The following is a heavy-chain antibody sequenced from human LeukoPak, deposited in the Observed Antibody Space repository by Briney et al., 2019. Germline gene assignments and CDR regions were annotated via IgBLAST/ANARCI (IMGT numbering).Heavy chain of an antibody. CDR1: GGSISSGSYY. J-gene: IGHJ6*03. CDR2: IYTSGST. CDR3: AREETYYDFWSGYPGDYYYYMDV. D-gene: IGHD3-3*01. Sequence: PSETLSLTCTVSGGSISSGSYYWSWIRQPAGKGLECIGRIYTSGSTNYSPSLKSRVTISVDTSKNQFSLKLSSVTAADTAVYYCAREETYYDFWSGYPGDYYYYMDVWAKGPRSPSP. V-gene: IGHV4-61*02.